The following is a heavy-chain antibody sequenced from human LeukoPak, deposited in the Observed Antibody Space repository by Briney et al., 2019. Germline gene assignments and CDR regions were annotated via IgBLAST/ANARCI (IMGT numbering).Heavy chain of an antibody. J-gene: IGHJ3*02. Sequence: SETLSLTCAVYGGSFSGYYWSWIRQPPGKGLEWIGEINHSGSTNYNPSLKSRVTISVGTSKNQFSLKLSSVTAADTAVYYCASRLYDFWSGYYTSDAFDIWGQGTMVTVSS. CDR3: ASRLYDFWSGYYTSDAFDI. CDR2: INHSGST. D-gene: IGHD3-3*01. CDR1: GGSFSGYY. V-gene: IGHV4-34*01.